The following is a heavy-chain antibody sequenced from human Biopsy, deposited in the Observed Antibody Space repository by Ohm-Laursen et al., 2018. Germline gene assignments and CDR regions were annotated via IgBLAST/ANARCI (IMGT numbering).Heavy chain of an antibody. V-gene: IGHV4-59*11. CDR2: ISHTGYT. J-gene: IGHJ1*01. D-gene: IGHD4-23*01. CDR1: GGSFTGHY. CDR3: ARGSNEYGGLYFPH. Sequence: DTLSLTCIVSGGSFTGHYWTWIRQPPGKGLEWIGHISHTGYTSYKSSLKSRVTISLDTSRKHFSLRLTSLAAADTAVYYCARGSNEYGGLYFPHWGQGTLVTVSS.